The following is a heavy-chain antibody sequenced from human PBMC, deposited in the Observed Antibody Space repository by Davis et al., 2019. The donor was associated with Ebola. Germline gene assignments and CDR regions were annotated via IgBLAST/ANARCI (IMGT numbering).Heavy chain of an antibody. V-gene: IGHV3-73*01. CDR2: IRSKASSYAT. Sequence: GESLKISCAASGFTFSGSAMHWVRQASGKGLEWVGRIRSKASSYATADAASVKGRFTISRDDSKNTAYLQMNSLKTEDTAVYYCTREYGSGDYWGQGTLVTVSS. D-gene: IGHD3-10*01. CDR1: GFTFSGSA. J-gene: IGHJ4*02. CDR3: TREYGSGDY.